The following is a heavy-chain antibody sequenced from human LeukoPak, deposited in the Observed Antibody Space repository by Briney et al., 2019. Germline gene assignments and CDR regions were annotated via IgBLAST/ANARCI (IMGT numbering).Heavy chain of an antibody. CDR2: INPNSGGT. Sequence: GASVKVSCKASGYTFTGYYMHWVRQAPGQGLEWMGWINPNSGGTNYAQKFQGRVTMTRDTSISTAYMELSRLRSDDTAVYYCARESSINQLEFVTIDPNDDYWGQGTLVTVSS. V-gene: IGHV1-2*02. CDR1: GYTFTGYY. J-gene: IGHJ4*02. D-gene: IGHD3-3*01. CDR3: ARESSINQLEFVTIDPNDDY.